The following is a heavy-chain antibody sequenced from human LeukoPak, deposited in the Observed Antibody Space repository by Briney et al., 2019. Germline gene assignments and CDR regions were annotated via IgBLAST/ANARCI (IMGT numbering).Heavy chain of an antibody. CDR2: ISSSSSYT. CDR1: GFTFSDYY. Sequence: PGGSLRLSCAASGFTFSDYYMSWIRQAPGKGLEWVSYISSSSSYTNYADSVKGRFSISRNNAKNSLYLQMNSLRAKDTAVYYCAREVTAAGNYYYYGMDVWGQGTTVTVSS. CDR3: AREVTAAGNYYYYGMDV. J-gene: IGHJ6*02. D-gene: IGHD6-13*01. V-gene: IGHV3-11*06.